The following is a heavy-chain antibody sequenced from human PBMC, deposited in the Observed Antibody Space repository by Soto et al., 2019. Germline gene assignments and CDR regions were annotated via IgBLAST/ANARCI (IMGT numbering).Heavy chain of an antibody. CDR1: GDSVSSNSW. D-gene: IGHD3-10*01. V-gene: IGHV4-4*02. CDR2: IHHSGST. Sequence: QVQLQESGPRLVKPSGTLSLTCTVSGDSVSSNSWWSWVRQPPGKGLEWIGEIHHSGSTNYNSSLTRRASISIDKSKNQFSLNLYSVTAADAAVFYCARAPRGYGMDVWGQGTTVSVSS. CDR3: ARAPRGYGMDV. J-gene: IGHJ6*02.